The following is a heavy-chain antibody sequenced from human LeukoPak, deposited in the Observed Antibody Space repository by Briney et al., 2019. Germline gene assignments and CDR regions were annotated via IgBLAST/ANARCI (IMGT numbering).Heavy chain of an antibody. J-gene: IGHJ4*02. CDR3: TTDVVGASGSYYGY. V-gene: IGHV3-15*01. CDR1: GFTFSNAW. CDR2: IKSKTDGGTT. Sequence: MPGGSLRLSCAASGFTFSNAWMSWVRQAPGKGLEWVGRIKSKTDGGTTDYAAPVKGRFTISRDDSKNTLYLQMNSLKTEDTAVYYCTTDVVGASGSYYGYWGQGTLVTVSS. D-gene: IGHD1-26*01.